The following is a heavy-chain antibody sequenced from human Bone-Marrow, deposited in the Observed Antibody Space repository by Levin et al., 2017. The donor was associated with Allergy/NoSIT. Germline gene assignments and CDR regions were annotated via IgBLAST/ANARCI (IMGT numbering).Heavy chain of an antibody. V-gene: IGHV3-13*04. CDR3: ARVALPRYCTSTSCSDSGYYFDY. CDR2: IGTAADS. CDR1: GFTFSSYD. Sequence: PGGSLRLSCAASGFTFSSYDMHWVRQATGRGLEWVSAIGTAADSYYSGSVKGRFTVSRDNAKNSFYLQMNSLRAGDTAVYYCARVALPRYCTSTSCSDSGYYFDYWGQVTLVTVSS. D-gene: IGHD2-2*01. J-gene: IGHJ4*02.